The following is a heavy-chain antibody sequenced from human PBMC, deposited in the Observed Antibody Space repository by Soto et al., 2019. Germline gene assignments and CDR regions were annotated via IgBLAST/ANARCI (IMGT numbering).Heavy chain of an antibody. D-gene: IGHD1-1*01. CDR2: IIPLFQTA. J-gene: IGHJ6*02. Sequence: QVQLVQSGAEVKKPGSSVKVSCKASGGTFGNFTISWVRQAPGQGLEWMGGIIPLFQTANYALKFQGRVKITADESTTTAYMELNSLRSEDTAVYYCARWSHWNPLYYSGMDVWGQGTTVILSS. V-gene: IGHV1-69*01. CDR1: GGTFGNFT. CDR3: ARWSHWNPLYYSGMDV.